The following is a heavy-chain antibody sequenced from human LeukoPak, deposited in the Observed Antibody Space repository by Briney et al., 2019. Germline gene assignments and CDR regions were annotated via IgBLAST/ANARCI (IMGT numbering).Heavy chain of an antibody. D-gene: IGHD2-15*01. CDR3: ARGLYSSLDY. CDR1: GFIFNTNG. Sequence: PGGSLRLSCAISGFIFNTNGMNWVRQSPGKGLEWLATIAGGDESTYYADSVKGRFAISRDNSKNTVFLHMNSLRVEDTAVYYCARGLYSSLDYWGPGTPVIV. V-gene: IGHV3-23*01. CDR2: IAGGDEST. J-gene: IGHJ4*01.